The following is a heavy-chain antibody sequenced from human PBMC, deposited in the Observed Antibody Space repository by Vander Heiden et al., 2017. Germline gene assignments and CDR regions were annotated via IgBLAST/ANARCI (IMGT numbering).Heavy chain of an antibody. D-gene: IGHD3-22*01. CDR3: ARLFLIGPYYESSGYVSH. V-gene: IGHV4-39*01. CDR2: IYFNGTT. Sequence: QLPLQESGPGLVKTSETLSLTCTVPGGSIRISSYYGGWIRQPPGEGLEWIGSIYFNGTTYYNPSLKIRVTISVDTSKNQFSRKLSSVTAADTAVYYCARLFLIGPYYESSGYVSHWGQGTMVTVSS. J-gene: IGHJ3*01. CDR1: GGSIRISSYY.